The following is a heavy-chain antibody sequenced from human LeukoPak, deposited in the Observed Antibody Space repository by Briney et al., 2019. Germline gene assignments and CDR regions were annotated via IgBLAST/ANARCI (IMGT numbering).Heavy chain of an antibody. V-gene: IGHV3-7*01. D-gene: IGHD6-13*01. J-gene: IGHJ4*02. Sequence: TGGSLRLSCAASGFTFSSYSMNWVRQAPGKGLEWVANIKHDGSEENYVDSVKGRFTISRDNAKNSLYLQMNSLRAEDTAVYYCARDSNWYPIDYWGQGTLVTVSS. CDR1: GFTFSSYS. CDR2: IKHDGSEE. CDR3: ARDSNWYPIDY.